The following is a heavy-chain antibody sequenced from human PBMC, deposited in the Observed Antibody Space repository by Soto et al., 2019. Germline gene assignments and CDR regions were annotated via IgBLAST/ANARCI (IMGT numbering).Heavy chain of an antibody. CDR3: ARFRSGSYLYYYGMDV. D-gene: IGHD3-10*01. CDR1: GYSFTSYW. Sequence: GESLKISCKGSGYSFTSYWIAWVRQMPGKGLECMGIIYPGDSDTRYSPSFQGQVTISADKSISTAYLQWSSLKASDTAMFYCARFRSGSYLYYYGMDVWGQGTTVTVSS. CDR2: IYPGDSDT. J-gene: IGHJ6*02. V-gene: IGHV5-51*01.